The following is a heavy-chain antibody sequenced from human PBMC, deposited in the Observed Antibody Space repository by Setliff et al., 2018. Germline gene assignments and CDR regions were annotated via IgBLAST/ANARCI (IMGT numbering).Heavy chain of an antibody. Sequence: PGGSLRLSCAASGFTFSSYGMHWVRQAPGKGLEWVAFIRYDGSNKYYADSVKGRFTISRDNSKNTLYLQMNSLKTEDTAVYYCTTRGRVATLGYYGMDVWGQGTTVTVSS. CDR3: TTRGRVATLGYYGMDV. CDR1: GFTFSSYG. CDR2: IRYDGSNK. J-gene: IGHJ6*02. V-gene: IGHV3-30*02. D-gene: IGHD5-12*01.